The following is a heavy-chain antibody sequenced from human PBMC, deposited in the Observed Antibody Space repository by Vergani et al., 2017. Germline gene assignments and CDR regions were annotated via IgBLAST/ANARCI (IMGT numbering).Heavy chain of an antibody. CDR2: ISGSGGST. CDR3: AKDRDIVVVPAARTEFDP. Sequence: EVQLLESGGGLVQPGGSLRLSCAASGFTFSSYAMSWVRQAPGKGLEWVSAISGSGGSTYYADSVKGRFTLSRDNSKNTLYLQMNSLRAEDTAVYYCAKDRDIVVVPAARTEFDPWGQGTLVTVSS. V-gene: IGHV3-23*01. D-gene: IGHD2-2*01. CDR1: GFTFSSYA. J-gene: IGHJ5*02.